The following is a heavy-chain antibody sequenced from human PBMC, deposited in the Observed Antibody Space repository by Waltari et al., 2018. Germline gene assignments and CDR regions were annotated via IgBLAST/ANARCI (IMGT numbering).Heavy chain of an antibody. CDR3: ARIESGYYDAFDI. J-gene: IGHJ3*02. D-gene: IGHD3-3*01. V-gene: IGHV4-39*07. Sequence: QLQLQESGPGLAKPSETLSLTCTFSGGSISSSSHYWGWIRQPPGKGLEWIGRIYYSGITYYNPSLKSRVTISVDTSKNQFSLTLSSVTAADTAVYYCARIESGYYDAFDIWGQGTQVTVSS. CDR2: IYYSGIT. CDR1: GGSISSSSHY.